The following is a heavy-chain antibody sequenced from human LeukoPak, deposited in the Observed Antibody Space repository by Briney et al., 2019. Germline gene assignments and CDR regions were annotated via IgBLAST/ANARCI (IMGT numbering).Heavy chain of an antibody. CDR1: GGTFSNYA. J-gene: IGHJ4*02. D-gene: IGHD6-19*01. Sequence: SVKVSCKASGGTFSNYAISWVRQAPGQGLEWMGGIITNFGTTNYAQKYQGRVTITADESTSTVYMELSSLRSEDTAVYYCAKDPDSSGPKGDYWGQGTLVTVSS. CDR2: IITNFGTT. V-gene: IGHV1-69*13. CDR3: AKDPDSSGPKGDY.